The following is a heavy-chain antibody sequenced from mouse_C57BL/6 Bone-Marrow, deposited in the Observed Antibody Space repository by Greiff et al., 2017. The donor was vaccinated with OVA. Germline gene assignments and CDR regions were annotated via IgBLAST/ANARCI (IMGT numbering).Heavy chain of an antibody. V-gene: IGHV1-74*01. J-gene: IGHJ3*01. D-gene: IGHD1-1*01. Sequence: QVQLQQPGAELVKPGASVKVSCKASGYTFTSYWMHWVKQRPGQGLEWIGRIHPSDSDTNYNQKFKGKATLTVDKSSSTAYMQLSILTSEDSAVYYCAMDLYGGSRFAYWGQGTLVTVSA. CDR3: AMDLYGGSRFAY. CDR2: IHPSDSDT. CDR1: GYTFTSYW.